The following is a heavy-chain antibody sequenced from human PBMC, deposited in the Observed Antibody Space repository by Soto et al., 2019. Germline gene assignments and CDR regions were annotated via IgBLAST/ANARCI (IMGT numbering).Heavy chain of an antibody. J-gene: IGHJ4*02. V-gene: IGHV1-24*01. Sequence: QVQLVQSGAEVKKPGASVKVSCKVSGYTLTELSMHWVRQAPGKGLEWMGGFDPEDGETIYAQKFQGRVTMTEDTSTDTAYMELSSLRSEDTAGYYCATVPYYGSGSELYYFDYWGQGTLVTVSS. D-gene: IGHD3-10*01. CDR3: ATVPYYGSGSELYYFDY. CDR1: GYTLTELS. CDR2: FDPEDGET.